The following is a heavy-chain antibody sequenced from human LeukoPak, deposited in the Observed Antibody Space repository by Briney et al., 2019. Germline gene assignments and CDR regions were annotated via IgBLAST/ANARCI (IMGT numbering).Heavy chain of an antibody. CDR1: GFAFSSYE. V-gene: IGHV3-48*03. Sequence: GGPLRLSCAASGFAFSSYEMSWVRQATGKGLEWISFISGDNRAIHYADSVRGRFTISADHAKYSVYLQMNSLRAEDTAVYYCATSLSGWFGPSAYYWGQGTPVTVSS. J-gene: IGHJ4*02. CDR2: ISGDNRAI. D-gene: IGHD6-19*01. CDR3: ATSLSGWFGPSAYY.